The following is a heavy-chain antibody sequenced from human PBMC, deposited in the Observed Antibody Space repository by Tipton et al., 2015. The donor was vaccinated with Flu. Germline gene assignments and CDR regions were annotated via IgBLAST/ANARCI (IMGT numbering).Heavy chain of an antibody. CDR2: ISVYNGNT. CDR3: ARDGDGMDV. D-gene: IGHD2-21*01. CDR1: GYIFIKYG. V-gene: IGHV1-18*01. Sequence: LVQSGAEVKKPGASVKVSCKASGYIFIKYGISWVRQAPGQGLEWMGWISVYNGNTNYAQNVQGRVTMTTDTSTSTAYMELRSLRSDDTAVFYCARDGDGMDVWGQGTTVTVAS. J-gene: IGHJ6*02.